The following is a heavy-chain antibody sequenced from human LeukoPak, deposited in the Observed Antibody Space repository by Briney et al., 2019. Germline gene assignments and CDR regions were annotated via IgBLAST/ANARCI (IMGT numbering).Heavy chain of an antibody. Sequence: GGSLRLSCAASGFTFSSDAMSWVRQAPGKGLEWVSAISGSGGSTYYADSVKGRFTISRDNSKNTLYLQMNSLRAEDTAVYYCAKKLRYSYGYYYFDYWGQGTLVTVSS. V-gene: IGHV3-23*01. CDR2: ISGSGGST. CDR1: GFTFSSDA. D-gene: IGHD5-18*01. CDR3: AKKLRYSYGYYYFDY. J-gene: IGHJ4*02.